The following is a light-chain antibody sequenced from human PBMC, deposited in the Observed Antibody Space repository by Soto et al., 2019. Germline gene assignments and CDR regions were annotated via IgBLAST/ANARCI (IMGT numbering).Light chain of an antibody. CDR1: QSVSSN. V-gene: IGKV3-20*01. CDR3: QQYGSSGT. CDR2: RVS. J-gene: IGKJ1*01. Sequence: EIVMTQSPATLSVSPGERATLSFRASQSVSSNLAWYQQKPGQAPRLLIYRVSSRATGVPDRFSGSGSGTDFTLTISRLEPEDFAVYYCQQYGSSGTFGQGTKVDIK.